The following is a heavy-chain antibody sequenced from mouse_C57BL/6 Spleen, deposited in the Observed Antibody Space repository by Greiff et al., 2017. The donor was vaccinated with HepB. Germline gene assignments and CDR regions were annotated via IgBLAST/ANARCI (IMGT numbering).Heavy chain of an antibody. V-gene: IGHV1-26*01. CDR2: INPNNGGT. CDR1: GYTFTDYY. Sequence: EVQLQQSGPELVKPGASVKISCKASGYTFTDYYMNWVKQSHGKSLEWIGDINPNNGGTSYNQKFKGKATLTVDKSSSTAYMELRSLTSEDSAVYYCARNLYYFDYWGQGTTRTVSS. CDR3: ARNLYYFDY. J-gene: IGHJ2*01.